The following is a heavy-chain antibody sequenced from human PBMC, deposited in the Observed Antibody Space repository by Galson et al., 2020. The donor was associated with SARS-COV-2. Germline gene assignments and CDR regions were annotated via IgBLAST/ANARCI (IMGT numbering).Heavy chain of an antibody. CDR1: GFTFSSYS. CDR3: AREGGSYYPSWFDP. J-gene: IGHJ5*02. CDR2: ISSSSSYI. Sequence: GGSLRLSCAASGFTFSSYSMNWVRQAPGKGLEWVSSISSSSSYIYYADSVKGRFTISRDNAKNSLYLQMNSLRAEDTAVYYCAREGGSYYPSWFDPWGQGTLVTVSS. D-gene: IGHD1-26*01. V-gene: IGHV3-21*01.